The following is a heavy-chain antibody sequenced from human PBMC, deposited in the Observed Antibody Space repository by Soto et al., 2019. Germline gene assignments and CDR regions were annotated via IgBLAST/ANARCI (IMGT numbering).Heavy chain of an antibody. J-gene: IGHJ4*02. CDR2: INPSLGRA. CDR3: ARAPYSSTSFFFDY. CDR1: GYSFTSNH. Sequence: QVQLVQSETEVRKPGASVKLSCKASGYSFTSNHLHWVRQAPRQGLEWVGIINPSLGRANYAQKFQGRVAMTWDTSASIAYMELSGLRSDDTAVYFCARAPYSSTSFFFDYWGQGALVTVSS. V-gene: IGHV1-46*01. D-gene: IGHD6-13*01.